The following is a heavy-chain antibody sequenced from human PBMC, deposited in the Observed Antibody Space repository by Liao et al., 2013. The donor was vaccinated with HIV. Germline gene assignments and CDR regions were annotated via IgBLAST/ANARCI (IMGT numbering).Heavy chain of an antibody. CDR3: ARDWDRAGIIVGTFDY. D-gene: IGHD2-21*01. V-gene: IGHV4-4*07. J-gene: IGHJ4*02. CDR1: GGSVSTYY. Sequence: QVRLQESGPGLVQPSETLSLTCSVSGGSVSTYYWNWIRQPAGKGLEWIGRIESDGGTNYSPSLESRLSLSIDTSKNQFSLKLKSVTAADTALYFCARDWDRAGIIVGTFDYWGLGVRVTVSS. CDR2: IESDGGT.